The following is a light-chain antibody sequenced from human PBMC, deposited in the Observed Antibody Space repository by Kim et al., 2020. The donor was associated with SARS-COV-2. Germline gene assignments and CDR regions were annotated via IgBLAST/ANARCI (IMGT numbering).Light chain of an antibody. Sequence: LSPGERATLSCRASQSVSGYLAWFQQKPGQAPRLLIYDVSNRATGIPARFSGGGSGTDFTLTISSLEPEDFALYYCQHHSSWPLTFGGGTKVDIK. V-gene: IGKV3-11*01. J-gene: IGKJ4*01. CDR3: QHHSSWPLT. CDR1: QSVSGY. CDR2: DVS.